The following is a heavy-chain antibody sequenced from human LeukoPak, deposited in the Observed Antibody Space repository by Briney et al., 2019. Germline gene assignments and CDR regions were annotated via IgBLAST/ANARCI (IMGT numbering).Heavy chain of an antibody. Sequence: GGSLRLPCAASGFTFSGSAMHWVRQASGKGLEWVGRIRSKANSYATAYAASVKGRFTISRDDSKNTAYLQMNSLKTEDTAVYYCTRHDDGYQIWPDFDYWGQGTLVTVSS. CDR3: TRHDDGYQIWPDFDY. CDR2: IRSKANSYAT. D-gene: IGHD5-24*01. J-gene: IGHJ4*02. CDR1: GFTFSGSA. V-gene: IGHV3-73*01.